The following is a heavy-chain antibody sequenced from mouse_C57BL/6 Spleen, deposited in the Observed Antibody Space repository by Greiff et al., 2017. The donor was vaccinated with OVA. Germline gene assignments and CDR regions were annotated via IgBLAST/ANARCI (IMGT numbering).Heavy chain of an antibody. D-gene: IGHD1-1*01. CDR3: AREGENYYGSSDVGFAY. Sequence: EVKLMESGGGLVKPGGSLKLSCAASGFTFSSYAMSWVRQTPEKRLEWVATISDGGSYTSSPDNVKGRFTISRDNAKNNLYLQMSHLKSEDTAMYYGAREGENYYGSSDVGFAYWGQGTLVTVSA. J-gene: IGHJ3*01. CDR2: ISDGGSYT. V-gene: IGHV5-4*01. CDR1: GFTFSSYA.